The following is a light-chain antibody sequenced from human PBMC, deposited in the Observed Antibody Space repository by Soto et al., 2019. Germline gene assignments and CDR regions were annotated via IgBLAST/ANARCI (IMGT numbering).Light chain of an antibody. V-gene: IGLV2-14*01. CDR1: SSDVGGYNY. CDR2: DVS. Sequence: QSALTPPASVSGSPGQSITISCTGTSSDVGGYNYVSWYQQHPGKAPKLMIYDVSNRPSGVSNRFSGSNSGNTASLTISGLQAEDEADYYCSSYTSSSTRVFGTGTKVTVL. CDR3: SSYTSSSTRV. J-gene: IGLJ1*01.